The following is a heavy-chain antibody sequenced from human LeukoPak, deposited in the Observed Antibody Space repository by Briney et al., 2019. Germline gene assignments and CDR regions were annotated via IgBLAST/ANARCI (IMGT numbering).Heavy chain of an antibody. V-gene: IGHV3-48*03. CDR1: GFTFTNYE. D-gene: IGHD3-10*01. CDR2: ISSSGSSV. Sequence: GSLRLSCAASGFTFTNYEMNWVRQAPGKGLEWVSYISSSGSSVYYADSVKGRFTIFRDNAKNSVYLQMNSLRAEDTAVYYCASQWFGDFYFDYWGQGTLVTVSS. CDR3: ASQWFGDFYFDY. J-gene: IGHJ4*02.